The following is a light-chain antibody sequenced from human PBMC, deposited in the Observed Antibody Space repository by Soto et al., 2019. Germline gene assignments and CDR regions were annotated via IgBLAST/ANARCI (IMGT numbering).Light chain of an antibody. J-gene: IGKJ2*01. Sequence: DLVMTQSPLSLPVTPGEPASISCRSSQSLLHNNGYNYLDWYLQKPGQSPQLLIYLGSNRASGVPDRFSASGSGTDFALKISRVEAEDVGVYYCMQALQSPYTFGQGTKLEIK. V-gene: IGKV2-28*01. CDR2: LGS. CDR3: MQALQSPYT. CDR1: QSLLHNNGYNY.